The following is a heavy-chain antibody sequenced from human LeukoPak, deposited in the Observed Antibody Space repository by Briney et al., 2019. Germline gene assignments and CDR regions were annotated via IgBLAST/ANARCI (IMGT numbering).Heavy chain of an antibody. CDR2: ISSNGGST. Sequence: GGSLRLSCAASGFSFGSYAMPWVRQAPGKGLEPVSAISSNGGSTYYADSVKGRFIISRDNSKNSLYLQMASLCPEDMAVYYCARGSAEYSSSRSRGSYGMDIWGQGTMVTVSS. CDR3: ARGSAEYSSSRSRGSYGMDI. D-gene: IGHD6-13*01. V-gene: IGHV3-64*02. CDR1: GFSFGSYA. J-gene: IGHJ6*02.